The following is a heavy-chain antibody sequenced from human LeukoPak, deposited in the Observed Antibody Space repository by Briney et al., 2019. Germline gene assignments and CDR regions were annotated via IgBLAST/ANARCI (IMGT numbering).Heavy chain of an antibody. CDR2: ISGSRGTT. J-gene: IGHJ4*02. D-gene: IGHD6-13*01. CDR1: GFSFSSHA. Sequence: GGSLRLSCAASGFSFSSHAMSWVRQAPGKGLEWVSGISGSRGTTYYADSVKGRFTISRDNSKNTLYLQMNSLRAEDTAVYYCAKAAGSSSWYWGSDYWGQGTLVTVSS. V-gene: IGHV3-23*01. CDR3: AKAAGSSSWYWGSDY.